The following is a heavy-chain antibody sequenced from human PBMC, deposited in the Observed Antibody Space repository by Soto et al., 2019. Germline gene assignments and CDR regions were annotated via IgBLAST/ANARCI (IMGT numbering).Heavy chain of an antibody. J-gene: IGHJ4*02. Sequence: PGGSLRLSCAASGFTFSSYGMHWVRHALRKGLEWVAVISYHRSDKSYADSVKGRFTISRDNSKNTLYLQMNRLRAEDTAVYYCAKGGHAADGQEYYFDHWGQGT. D-gene: IGHD6-13*01. V-gene: IGHV3-30*18. CDR1: GFTFSSYG. CDR2: ISYHRSDK. CDR3: AKGGHAADGQEYYFDH.